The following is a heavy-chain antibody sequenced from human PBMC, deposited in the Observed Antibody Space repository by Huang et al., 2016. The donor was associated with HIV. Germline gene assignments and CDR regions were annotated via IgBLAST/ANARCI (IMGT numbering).Heavy chain of an antibody. CDR3: ARGQGGYYYYYMDV. J-gene: IGHJ6*03. V-gene: IGHV4-34*01. CDR1: GGSFSGYY. CDR2: INHCGST. Sequence: QVQLQQWGAGLLRPSETLSLTCAVYGGSFSGYYGTWIRQPPGKGLEGIGEINHCGSTNYNPSLKSRVTISVDTSRNQFSLTLTSVTAADTAVYYCARGQGGYYYYYMDVWGKGTTVTVSS.